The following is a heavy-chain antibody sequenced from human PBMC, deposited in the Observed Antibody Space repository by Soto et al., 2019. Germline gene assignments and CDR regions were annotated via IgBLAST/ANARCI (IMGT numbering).Heavy chain of an antibody. CDR1: GYSFAGYW. D-gene: IGHD3-22*01. CDR3: ARQIYDSDTGPNFQYYFDS. J-gene: IGHJ4*02. V-gene: IGHV5-10-1*01. CDR2: IDPSDSQT. Sequence: GESLRISCKGSGYSFAGYWITWVRQKPGKGLEWMGRIDPSDSQTYYSPSFRGHVTISVTKSITTVFLQWSSLRASDTAMYYCARQIYDSDTGPNFQYYFDSWGQGTSVTVSS.